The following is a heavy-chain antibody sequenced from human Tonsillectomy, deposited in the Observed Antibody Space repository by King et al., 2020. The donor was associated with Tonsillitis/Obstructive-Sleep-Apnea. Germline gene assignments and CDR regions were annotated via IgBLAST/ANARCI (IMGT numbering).Heavy chain of an antibody. J-gene: IGHJ4*02. CDR1: GGSFSNYI. CDR3: ATGSVAGSYDFSTNY. CDR2: IIPIVGIA. D-gene: IGHD3-3*01. Sequence: QLVQSGAEVKKPGSSVKVSCKASGGSFSNYIISWVRQAPGQGLEWMGRIIPIVGIANYAQKFQGRVTNTADKSTSTAYMELSSLSSEDTAVYYCATGSVAGSYDFSTNYWGQGTLVTVSS. V-gene: IGHV1-69*09.